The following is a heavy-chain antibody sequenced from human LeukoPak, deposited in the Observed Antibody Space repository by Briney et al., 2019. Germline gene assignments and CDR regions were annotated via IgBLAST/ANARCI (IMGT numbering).Heavy chain of an antibody. CDR3: ARGSGDILEYYSDY. CDR2: INHSGST. Sequence: SETLSLTCAVYGGSFSGYYWSWIRQPPGKGLEWIGEINHSGSTNYNPSLKSRVTISVDTSKNQFSLKLSSVTAADTAVYYCARGSGDILEYYSDYWGQGTLVTVSS. J-gene: IGHJ4*02. D-gene: IGHD4-17*01. V-gene: IGHV4-34*01. CDR1: GGSFSGYY.